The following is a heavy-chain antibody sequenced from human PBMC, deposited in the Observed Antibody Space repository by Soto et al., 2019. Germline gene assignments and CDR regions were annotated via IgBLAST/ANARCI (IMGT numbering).Heavy chain of an antibody. CDR3: TRDGRGLGRLSLFEY. Sequence: GGSLRLSCAASGFNVNSDYINWVRQTPGKGLEWVASIYSGETTYYADSVRGRFTISSDKSKNTLYFQLSSLRIEDTAVYYCTRDGRGLGRLSLFEYWGQGVLVTVSS. CDR2: IYSGETT. D-gene: IGHD2-21*02. V-gene: IGHV3-53*01. J-gene: IGHJ4*02. CDR1: GFNVNSDY.